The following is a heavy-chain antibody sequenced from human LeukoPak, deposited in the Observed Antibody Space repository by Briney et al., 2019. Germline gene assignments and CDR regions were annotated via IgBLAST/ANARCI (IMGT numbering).Heavy chain of an antibody. CDR3: ARANRGRRITMVRGGSWWFDP. J-gene: IGHJ5*02. D-gene: IGHD3-10*01. CDR2: MNPNSGNT. V-gene: IGHV1-8*02. CDR1: GYTFTSYD. Sequence: ASVKVSCKASGYTFTSYDINWVRQATGQGLEWMGWMNPNSGNTGYAQEFQGRVTMTRNTSISTAYMELSSLRSEDTAVYYCARANRGRRITMVRGGSWWFDPWGQGTLVTVSS.